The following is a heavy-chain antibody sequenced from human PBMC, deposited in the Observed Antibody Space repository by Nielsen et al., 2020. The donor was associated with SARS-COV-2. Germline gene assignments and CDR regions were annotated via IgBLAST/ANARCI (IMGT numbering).Heavy chain of an antibody. D-gene: IGHD6-6*01. CDR3: ARDRFGIAARPGGYGMDV. V-gene: IGHV3-30-3*01. CDR1: GFTFSSYA. Sequence: GESLKISCAASGFTFSSYAMHWVRQAPGKGLEWVAVISYDGSNKYYADSVKGRFTISRDNAKNSLYLQMNSLRAEDTAVYYCARDRFGIAARPGGYGMDVWGRGTTVTVSS. CDR2: ISYDGSNK. J-gene: IGHJ6*02.